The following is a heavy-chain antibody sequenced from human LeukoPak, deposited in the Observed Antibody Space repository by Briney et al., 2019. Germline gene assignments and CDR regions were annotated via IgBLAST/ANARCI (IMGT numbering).Heavy chain of an antibody. D-gene: IGHD1-26*01. CDR2: IYYSGST. CDR1: GGSISSYY. Sequence: SETRSLAWTVAGGSISSYYWSWIRQPPGKGLEWIGYIYYSGSTNYNPSLKSRVTISVDTSKNQFSLKLSSVTAADTAVYYCARSELRSHYYYGMDVWGQGTTVTVSS. J-gene: IGHJ6*02. CDR3: ARSELRSHYYYGMDV. V-gene: IGHV4-59*08.